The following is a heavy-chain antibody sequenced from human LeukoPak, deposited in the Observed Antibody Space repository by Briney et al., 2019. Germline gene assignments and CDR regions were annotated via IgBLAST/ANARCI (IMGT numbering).Heavy chain of an antibody. J-gene: IGHJ4*02. CDR1: GFTVSSNS. V-gene: IGHV3-53*01. CDR2: IYSAGST. CDR3: ARRAGAYSHPYDY. Sequence: GGSLRLSCTVSGFTVSSNSMSWVRQAPGKGLEWVSFIYSAGSTHYSDSVKGRFTISIDNSKNTLYLQMSSLRVEDTAVYYCARRAGAYSHPYDYWGQGTLVTVSS. D-gene: IGHD4/OR15-4a*01.